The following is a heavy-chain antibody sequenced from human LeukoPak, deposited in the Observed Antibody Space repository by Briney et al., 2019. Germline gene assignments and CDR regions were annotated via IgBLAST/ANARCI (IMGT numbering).Heavy chain of an antibody. CDR1: GFTFDDYT. J-gene: IGHJ3*02. CDR2: ISWDGGST. V-gene: IGHV3-43*01. Sequence: PGGSLRLSCAASGFTFDDYTIHWVRQAPGEGLEWVSLISWDGGSTYYADSVKGRFTISRDNSKNSLYLQMTSLTTEDTALYYCAKDISRPHLPIGAFHIWGQGTMVTVSS. CDR3: AKDISRPHLPIGAFHI. D-gene: IGHD2/OR15-2a*01.